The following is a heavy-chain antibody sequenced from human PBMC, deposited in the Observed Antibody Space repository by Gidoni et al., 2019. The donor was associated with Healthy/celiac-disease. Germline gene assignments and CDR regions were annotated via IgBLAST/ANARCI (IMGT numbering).Heavy chain of an antibody. V-gene: IGHV2-5*02. D-gene: IGHD3-3*01. CDR3: AHSYDFWSGYSADYYYYYGMDV. J-gene: IGHJ6*02. Sequence: QITLKESGPTLVKPTQTLTLTCTFSGFSLSTSGVGVGWIRQPPGKALEWLALIYWDDDKRYSPSLKSRLTITKDTSKNQVVLTMTNMDPVDTATYYCAHSYDFWSGYSADYYYYYGMDVWGQGTTVTVSS. CDR1: GFSLSTSGVG. CDR2: IYWDDDK.